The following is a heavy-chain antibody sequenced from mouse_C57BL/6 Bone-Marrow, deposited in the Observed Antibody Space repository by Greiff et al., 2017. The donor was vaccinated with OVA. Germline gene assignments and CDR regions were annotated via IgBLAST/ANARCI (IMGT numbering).Heavy chain of an antibody. J-gene: IGHJ2*01. D-gene: IGHD1-1*01. CDR2: ISSGGSYT. Sequence: EVQGVESGGDLVKPGGSLKLSCAASGFTFSSYGMSWVRQTPDKRLEWVATISSGGSYTYYPDSVKGRFTISRDNAKNTLYLQMSSLKSEDTAMYYCARRDTTVVADYWGQGTTLTVSS. V-gene: IGHV5-6*01. CDR1: GFTFSSYG. CDR3: ARRDTTVVADY.